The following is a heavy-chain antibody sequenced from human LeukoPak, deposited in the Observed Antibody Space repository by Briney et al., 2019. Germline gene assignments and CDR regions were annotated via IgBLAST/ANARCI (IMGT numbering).Heavy chain of an antibody. D-gene: IGHD6-13*01. Sequence: GGSLRLSCAASGFTLSSYSMNWVRQAPGKGLEWVSSISTSSSYIYSADSVKGRFTISRDNSKNTLYLQMGCLRAEDMAVYYCARGSWYAFDIWGQGTMVTVSS. CDR2: ISTSSSYI. CDR1: GFTLSSYS. CDR3: ARGSWYAFDI. J-gene: IGHJ3*02. V-gene: IGHV3-21*01.